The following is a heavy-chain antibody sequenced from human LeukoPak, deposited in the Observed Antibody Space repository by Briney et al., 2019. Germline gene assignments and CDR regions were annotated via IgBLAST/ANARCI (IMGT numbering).Heavy chain of an antibody. D-gene: IGHD3-16*01. CDR1: GYTFTGYY. Sequence: ASVKVSCKASGYTFTGYYMHWVRQAPGQGLEWMGWINPNRGGTHYAQKFQGRVTMTRDTSISTAYMELSRLRSDDTAVYYCARGLRGALGIWFDPWGQGTLVTVSS. J-gene: IGHJ5*02. V-gene: IGHV1-2*02. CDR3: ARGLRGALGIWFDP. CDR2: INPNRGGT.